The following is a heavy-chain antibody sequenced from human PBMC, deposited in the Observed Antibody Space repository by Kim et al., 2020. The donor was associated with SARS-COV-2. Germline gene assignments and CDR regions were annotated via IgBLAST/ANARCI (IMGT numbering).Heavy chain of an antibody. J-gene: IGHJ3*02. V-gene: IGHV3-21*01. CDR2: ISSSSSYI. D-gene: IGHD3-3*01. Sequence: GGSLRLSCAASGFTFSSYSMNWVRQAPGKGLEWVSSISSSSSYIYYADSVKGRFTISRDNAKNSLYLQMNSLRAEDTAVYYCARSGVYDFWSGQSWAFDIWGQGTMVTVSS. CDR1: GFTFSSYS. CDR3: ARSGVYDFWSGQSWAFDI.